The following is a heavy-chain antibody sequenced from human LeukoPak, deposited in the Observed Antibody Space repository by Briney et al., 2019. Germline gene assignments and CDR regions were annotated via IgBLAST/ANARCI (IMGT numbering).Heavy chain of an antibody. CDR2: IYTSGRT. CDR3: ARDIAAAGRRFDP. D-gene: IGHD6-13*01. CDR1: GGSISSYY. V-gene: IGHV4-4*07. Sequence: SETLSLTCTVSGGSISSYYWSRIRQPAGKGLEWIGRIYTSGRTKYNPSLKSRVTISVDTSKNQFSLRLSSVTAADTAVYYCARDIAAAGRRFDPWGQGTLVTVSS. J-gene: IGHJ5*02.